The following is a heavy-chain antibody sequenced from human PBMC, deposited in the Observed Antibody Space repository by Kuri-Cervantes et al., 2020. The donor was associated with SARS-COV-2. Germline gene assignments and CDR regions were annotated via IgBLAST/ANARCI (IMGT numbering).Heavy chain of an antibody. Sequence: ETLSLTCAASGFTFSSYAMSWVRQAPGKGLEWVSSISSSSSYIYYADSVKGRFTISRDNAKNSLYLQMNSLRAEDTAVYYCASEILDYWGQGTLVTVSS. J-gene: IGHJ4*02. CDR3: ASEILDY. CDR1: GFTFSSYA. V-gene: IGHV3-21*01. CDR2: ISSSSSYI.